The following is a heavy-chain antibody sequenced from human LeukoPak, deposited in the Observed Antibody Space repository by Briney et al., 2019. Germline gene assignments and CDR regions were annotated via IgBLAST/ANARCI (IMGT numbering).Heavy chain of an antibody. D-gene: IGHD1-14*01. CDR1: GVTFSGYA. CDR2: FMPIFGTA. CDR3: AIPPLSVWGAFAI. Sequence: SVKVSCKASGVTFSGYAISCGRQAPGQGLEWRGGFMPIFGTANNAQKFQGRVTITTDESTSTAYMELSSLRSQDTAVYSCAIPPLSVWGAFAIWGQGTMVTVSS. V-gene: IGHV1-69*05. J-gene: IGHJ3*02.